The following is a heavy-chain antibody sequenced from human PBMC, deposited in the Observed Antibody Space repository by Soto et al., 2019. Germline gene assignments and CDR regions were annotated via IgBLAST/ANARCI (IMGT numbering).Heavy chain of an antibody. Sequence: GGCLRLSCAASGFTFSSYAMHWVCQAPGKGLEWVAVISYDGSNKYYADSVKGRFTISRDNSKNTLYLQMNSLRPEDTAVYYCARDTLLYCSGGSCDGMDVWGQGTTVTVSS. J-gene: IGHJ6*02. D-gene: IGHD2-15*01. CDR2: ISYDGSNK. CDR1: GFTFSSYA. V-gene: IGHV3-30-3*01. CDR3: ARDTLLYCSGGSCDGMDV.